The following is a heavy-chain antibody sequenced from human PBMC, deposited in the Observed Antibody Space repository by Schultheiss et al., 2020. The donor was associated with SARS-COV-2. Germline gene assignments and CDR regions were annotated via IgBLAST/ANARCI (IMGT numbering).Heavy chain of an antibody. CDR1: GGSISSYY. CDR3: ATSKGTYCSSTSCYFPRYFDY. D-gene: IGHD2-2*01. J-gene: IGHJ4*02. CDR2: IYYSGST. V-gene: IGHV4-59*12. Sequence: SETLSLTCTVSGGSISSYYWSWIRQPPGKGLEWIGSIYYSGSTNYNPSLKSRVTISVDTSKNQFSLKLSSVTAADTAVYYCATSKGTYCSSTSCYFPRYFDYWGQGTLVTVSS.